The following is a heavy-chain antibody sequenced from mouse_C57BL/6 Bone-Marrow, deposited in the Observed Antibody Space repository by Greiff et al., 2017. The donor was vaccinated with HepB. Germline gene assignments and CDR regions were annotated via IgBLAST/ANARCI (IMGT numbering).Heavy chain of an antibody. Sequence: QVTLKESGPGILQPSQTLSLTCSFPGFSLSTFGMGVGWICQPSGKGLEWLAHIWWDDDKYYNPALKSRLTISKDTSKHQVFLKIANVDTADTSTYYCARSTLYYGSSYDYAMDYWGQGTSVTVSS. CDR3: ARSTLYYGSSYDYAMDY. J-gene: IGHJ4*01. V-gene: IGHV8-8*01. CDR2: IWWDDDK. D-gene: IGHD1-1*01. CDR1: GFSLSTFGMG.